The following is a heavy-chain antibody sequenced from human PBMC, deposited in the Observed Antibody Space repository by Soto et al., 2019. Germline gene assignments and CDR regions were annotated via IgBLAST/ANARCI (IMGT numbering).Heavy chain of an antibody. Sequence: EVQLVESGGGLAQPGGSLRLSCVGSGFIFSTYWMSWVRQAPGKGPEWVANIKQDGSENQYVDSVRGRFTISRDNAKNSLYLQMNSLRPEDTAVYYCAICATDICYEFDYRGQGTLVTVS. CDR1: GFIFSTYW. D-gene: IGHD5-12*01. CDR3: AICATDICYEFDY. V-gene: IGHV3-7*03. CDR2: IKQDGSEN. J-gene: IGHJ4*02.